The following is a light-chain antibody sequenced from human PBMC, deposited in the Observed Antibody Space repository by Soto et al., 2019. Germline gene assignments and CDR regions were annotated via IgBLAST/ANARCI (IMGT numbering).Light chain of an antibody. Sequence: QSVLGQPPSASGTPGQTVTISCSGSRSDIGSNFVNWYQHLPGTAPKLLIYNSNQRPSGVPDRFSGSKSGTSASLAISGLQSEDEADYYCAAWDDSLTGPVFGTGTKVTVL. CDR1: RSDIGSNF. CDR2: NSN. V-gene: IGLV1-44*01. CDR3: AAWDDSLTGPV. J-gene: IGLJ1*01.